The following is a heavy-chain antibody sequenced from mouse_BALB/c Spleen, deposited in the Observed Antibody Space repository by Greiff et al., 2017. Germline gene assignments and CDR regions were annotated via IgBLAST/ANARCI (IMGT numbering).Heavy chain of an antibody. CDR3: ARGWDFYAMDD. CDR1: GDSITSCY. J-gene: IGHJ4*01. D-gene: IGHD4-1*01. V-gene: IGHV3-8*02. CDR2: ISYSGST. Sequence: EVQVVESGPSLVKPSQTLSLTCSVTGDSITSCYWNWIRKFPGNKLEYMGYISYSGSTYYNPPLKSRISITRDTSKNQYYLQLNSVTTEDTATYYCARGWDFYAMDDWGQGTSVTVSS.